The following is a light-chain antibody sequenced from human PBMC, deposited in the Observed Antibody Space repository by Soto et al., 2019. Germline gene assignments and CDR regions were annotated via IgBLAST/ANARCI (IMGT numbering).Light chain of an antibody. Sequence: GLTQSLASLSLSRGERATHSCIAGQSVSSYSSSYQHKPGQSPILLISATSNRANAIPAKFSGSGSGTDFTPTLSARETKALADYYYLRNFSSTTFGQGTKVDI. CDR3: LRNFSSTT. V-gene: IGKV3-11*01. CDR2: ATS. J-gene: IGKJ1*01. CDR1: QSVSSY.